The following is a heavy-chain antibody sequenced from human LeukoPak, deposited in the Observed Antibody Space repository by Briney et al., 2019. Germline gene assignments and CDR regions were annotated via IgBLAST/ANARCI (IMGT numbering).Heavy chain of an antibody. J-gene: IGHJ3*02. V-gene: IGHV4-31*03. Sequence: SETLSLTCTVSGGSISSGGYYWSWIRQHPGKGLEWIGYIYYSGSTYYNPSFKSRVTISVDTSKNQFSLKLSSVTAADTAVYYCARDYGGNSDAFDIWGQGTMVTVSS. CDR2: IYYSGST. CDR1: GGSISSGGYY. CDR3: ARDYGGNSDAFDI. D-gene: IGHD4-23*01.